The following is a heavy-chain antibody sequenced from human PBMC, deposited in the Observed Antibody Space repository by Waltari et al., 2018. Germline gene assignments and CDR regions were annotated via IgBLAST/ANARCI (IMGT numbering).Heavy chain of an antibody. D-gene: IGHD2-2*01. J-gene: IGHJ4*02. CDR2: ISGSGGST. V-gene: IGHV3-23*01. CDR1: GGSFSGYY. CDR3: AKDRYCSSTSCYVGPRYRKVDY. Sequence: VQLQQWGAGLLKPSETLSLTCAVYGGSFSGYYWSWVRQAPGKGLEWVSAISGSGGSTYYADSVKGRFTISRDNSKNTLYLQMNSLRAEDTAVYYCAKDRYCSSTSCYVGPRYRKVDYWGQGTLVTVSS.